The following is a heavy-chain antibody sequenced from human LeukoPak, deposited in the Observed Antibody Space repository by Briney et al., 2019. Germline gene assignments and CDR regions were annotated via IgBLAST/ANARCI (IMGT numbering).Heavy chain of an antibody. J-gene: IGHJ2*01. Sequence: ASVKVSCKASGYTFTSYDINWVRQATGQGPEWMGWMNTNNGNTDYAQKFQGRVTMTRDTSINTAYMELTGLRSEDTAVYYCARKDVLTGYPVYFFDLWGRGTLVTVSS. V-gene: IGHV1-8*01. CDR3: ARKDVLTGYPVYFFDL. CDR1: GYTFTSYD. D-gene: IGHD3-9*01. CDR2: MNTNNGNT.